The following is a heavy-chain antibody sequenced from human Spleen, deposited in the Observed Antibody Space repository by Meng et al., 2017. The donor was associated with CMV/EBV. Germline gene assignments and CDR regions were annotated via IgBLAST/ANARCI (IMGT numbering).Heavy chain of an antibody. CDR2: INHSGRN. J-gene: IGHJ6*02. CDR1: GGSFSGYY. Sequence: SETLSLTCAVYGGSFSGYYWSWIRQPPGKGLEWIGEINHSGRNNYNSSLKSRVTISVDASKNQFSLKLSSVTAADTAVYYCARDFWSGYYQGYYYYYGMDVWGQGTTVTVSS. V-gene: IGHV4-34*01. D-gene: IGHD3-3*01. CDR3: ARDFWSGYYQGYYYYYGMDV.